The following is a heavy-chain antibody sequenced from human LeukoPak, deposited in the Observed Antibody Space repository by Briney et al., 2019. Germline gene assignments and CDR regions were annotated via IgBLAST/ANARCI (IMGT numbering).Heavy chain of an antibody. D-gene: IGHD3-3*01. CDR1: GFTFCSYA. Sequence: GRSLRLSCAASGFTFCSYAMHWVRQAPGKGLEWVAVISYDGSNKYYADSVKGRFTISRDNSKNTLYLQMNSLRAEDTAVYYCARDQYYDFWSGLYYYYMDVWGKGTTVTVSS. CDR3: ARDQYYDFWSGLYYYYMDV. CDR2: ISYDGSNK. J-gene: IGHJ6*03. V-gene: IGHV3-30*01.